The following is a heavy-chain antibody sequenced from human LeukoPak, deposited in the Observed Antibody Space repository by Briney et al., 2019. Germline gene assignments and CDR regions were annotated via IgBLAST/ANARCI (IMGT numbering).Heavy chain of an antibody. V-gene: IGHV4-34*01. CDR2: IYYSGSA. CDR3: ARGEDGTGDYRPTYFDS. Sequence: SETLSLTCAVYGGSFSGDYWGWIRQPPGKGLEWIGSIYYSGSAYYNPSLKSRATISVDTSKKQFSLNLTSVTAADTAVYYCARGEDGTGDYRPTYFDSWGQGTLVTVSS. D-gene: IGHD4-17*01. CDR1: GGSFSGDY. J-gene: IGHJ4*02.